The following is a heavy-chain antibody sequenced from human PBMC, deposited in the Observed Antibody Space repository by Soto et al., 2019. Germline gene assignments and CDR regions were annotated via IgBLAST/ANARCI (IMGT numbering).Heavy chain of an antibody. Sequence: GESLKISCKGSGYSFTSYWIGWVRQMPGKGLEWMGIIYPGDSDTRYSPSFQGQVTISADKSISTAYLQWSSLKASDTAMYYCARQLRYCISTSCYGDYYGMDVWGQGTTVTGSS. CDR1: GYSFTSYW. D-gene: IGHD2-2*01. V-gene: IGHV5-51*01. CDR3: ARQLRYCISTSCYGDYYGMDV. CDR2: IYPGDSDT. J-gene: IGHJ6*02.